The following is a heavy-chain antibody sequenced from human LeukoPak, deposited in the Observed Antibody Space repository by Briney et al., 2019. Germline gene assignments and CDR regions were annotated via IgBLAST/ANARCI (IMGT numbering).Heavy chain of an antibody. D-gene: IGHD2-2*01. CDR1: GYSFTTYW. V-gene: IGHV5-51*01. Sequence: GESLKISCTTSGYSFTTYWIGCVRQVAGKDLGWMGIIYPGDSDTRYSPSFEGQVTISADKSTSTAYLQWSSLKASDTATYYCARHLSSTGGCCYVDYWGQGTLVTVSS. CDR2: IYPGDSDT. CDR3: ARHLSSTGGCCYVDY. J-gene: IGHJ4*02.